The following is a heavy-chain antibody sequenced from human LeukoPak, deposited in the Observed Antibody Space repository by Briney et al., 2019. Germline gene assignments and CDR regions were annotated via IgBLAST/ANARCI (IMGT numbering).Heavy chain of an antibody. Sequence: SETLSLTCTVSGDSITSSAFYWGWIRQAPGKGLEWIGNIFHGGNTHYNPSLKSRVTISVDTSKNQFSLKLSSVTAADTAVYYCARGPDDYFDYWGQGTLVTVSS. CDR1: GDSITSSAFY. V-gene: IGHV4-39*07. CDR3: ARGPDDYFDY. CDR2: IFHGGNT. J-gene: IGHJ4*02.